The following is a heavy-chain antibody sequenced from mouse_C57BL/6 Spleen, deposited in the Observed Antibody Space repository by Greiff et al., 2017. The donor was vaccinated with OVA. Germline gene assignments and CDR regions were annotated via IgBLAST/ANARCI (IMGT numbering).Heavy chain of an antibody. V-gene: IGHV14-4*01. J-gene: IGHJ3*01. CDR3: TTGGNYGFAY. CDR1: GFNIKDDY. D-gene: IGHD1-1*01. Sequence: VQLKESGAELVRPGASVKLSCTASGFNIKDDYMHWVKQRPEQGLEWIGWIDPENGDTEYASKFQGKATITADKSSNTAYLQLSSLTSEDTAVYYCTTGGNYGFAYWGQGTLVTVSA. CDR2: IDPENGDT.